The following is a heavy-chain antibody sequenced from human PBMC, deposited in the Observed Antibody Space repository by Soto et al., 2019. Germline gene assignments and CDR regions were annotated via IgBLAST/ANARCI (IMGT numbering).Heavy chain of an antibody. Sequence: PSETLSLTCTVSGGSISSYYWSWIRQPPGKGLEWIGYIYYSGSTNYNPSLKSRVTISVDTSKNQFSLKLSSVTAADTAVCYCARRTAMVSFDPWGQGTLVTVSS. CDR1: GGSISSYY. J-gene: IGHJ5*02. D-gene: IGHD5-18*01. V-gene: IGHV4-59*08. CDR2: IYYSGST. CDR3: ARRTAMVSFDP.